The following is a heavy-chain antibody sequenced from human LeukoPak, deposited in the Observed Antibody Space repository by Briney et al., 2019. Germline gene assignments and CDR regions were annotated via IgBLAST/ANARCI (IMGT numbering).Heavy chain of an antibody. D-gene: IGHD5-12*01. V-gene: IGHV3-23*01. J-gene: IGHJ4*02. CDR3: AKGAYDYIEIAYFDS. CDR2: LVGSSGST. Sequence: GGSLRLSCAASGFTSTNYAMNWVRQAPGKGLEWVSVLVGSSGSTDYADSVKGRFSISRDISKNTLFLQMNSLRAEDTAIYYCAKGAYDYIEIAYFDSWGQGTLVTVSS. CDR1: GFTSTNYA.